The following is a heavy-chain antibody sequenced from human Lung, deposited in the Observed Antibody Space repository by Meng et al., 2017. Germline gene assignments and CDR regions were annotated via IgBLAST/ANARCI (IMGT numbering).Heavy chain of an antibody. D-gene: IGHD3-16*02. CDR2: IYTTGDT. J-gene: IGHJ6*02. CDR1: GASINNGDYY. Sequence: SQTRSLTCTVSGASINNGDYYWSWIRQPAGKGLEWIGRIYTTGDTNYNPSLKNRVTISIDTSKNQFSLKLTSVTAADTAVYYCAKEGYDARLVLGEFSLVGYGMDVWGQGTTVTVSS. V-gene: IGHV4-61*02. CDR3: AKEGYDARLVLGEFSLVGYGMDV.